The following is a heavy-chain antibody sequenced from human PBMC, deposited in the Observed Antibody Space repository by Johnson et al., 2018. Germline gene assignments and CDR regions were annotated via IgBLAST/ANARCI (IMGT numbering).Heavy chain of an antibody. Sequence: VQLQESGGGLVQPGGSLRLSCAGSGFTFSTYWMTWVRKAPGKGLEWVSNVNKDGSEKHYVDAVKGRFTISRDNAKKSLYLQMKSLRDEETALYYSAYSKYKLTNPYYYCSMGVWGKGTTVTVSS. D-gene: IGHD1-1*01. CDR3: AYSKYKLTNPYYYCSMGV. CDR1: GFTFSTYW. V-gene: IGHV3-7*01. J-gene: IGHJ6*03. CDR2: VNKDGSEK.